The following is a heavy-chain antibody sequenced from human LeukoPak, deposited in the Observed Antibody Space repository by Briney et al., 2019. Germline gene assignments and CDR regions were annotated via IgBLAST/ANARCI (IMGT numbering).Heavy chain of an antibody. J-gene: IGHJ3*02. V-gene: IGHV3-23*01. CDR1: GFTFSSYA. Sequence: GGSLRLSCTASGFTFSSYAMNWVRQAPGKGLEWVSGIGAGGTFTYYADSVKGRFTIFRDNAKNSLYLQLNSLRDEDTAVYYCARAATYYYDSSGYYPYAFDIWGQGTMVTVSS. D-gene: IGHD3-22*01. CDR2: IGAGGTFT. CDR3: ARAATYYYDSSGYYPYAFDI.